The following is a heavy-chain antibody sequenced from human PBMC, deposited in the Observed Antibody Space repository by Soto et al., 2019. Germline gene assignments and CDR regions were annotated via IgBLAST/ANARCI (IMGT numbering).Heavy chain of an antibody. J-gene: IGHJ6*02. D-gene: IGHD2-8*01. CDR2: IWYDGSNK. Sequence: QVQLVESGGGVVQPGRSLRLSCAASGFTFSSYGMHWVRQAPGKGLEWVAVIWYDGSNKYYADSVKGRFTISRDNSKNKLYLQMNSMRAEDTAVYYCARGYCTNGVCYSSYYYYGMDVWDQGTTVTVSS. CDR3: ARGYCTNGVCYSSYYYYGMDV. V-gene: IGHV3-33*01. CDR1: GFTFSSYG.